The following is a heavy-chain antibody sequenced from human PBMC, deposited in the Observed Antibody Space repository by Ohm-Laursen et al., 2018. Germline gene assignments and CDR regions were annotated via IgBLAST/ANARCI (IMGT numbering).Heavy chain of an antibody. D-gene: IGHD5-24*01. CDR2: IKQDGSEK. V-gene: IGHV3-7*01. CDR3: TRDPGYSAFDS. Sequence: SLRLSCSASGFTSSNYWMSWVRQAPGKGLEWVANIKQDGSEKYYVDSVKGRFTISRDNTKNSLFLQMNSLRAEDTAVYYCTRDPGYSAFDSWGQGTLVTVSS. CDR1: GFTSSNYW. J-gene: IGHJ4*02.